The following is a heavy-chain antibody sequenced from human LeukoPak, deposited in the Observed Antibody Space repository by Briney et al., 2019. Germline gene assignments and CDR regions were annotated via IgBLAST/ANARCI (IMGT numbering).Heavy chain of an antibody. J-gene: IGHJ4*02. V-gene: IGHV4-30-4*08. D-gene: IGHD1-26*01. CDR2: IYYSGST. Sequence: SETLSLTCTVSGGSISSGDYYWSWIRQPPGKGLEWIGCIYYSGSTYYNPSLKSRVTISVDTSKNQFSLKLSSVTAADTAVYYCARVSGSYYDGYYFDYWGQGTLVTVSS. CDR1: GGSISSGDYY. CDR3: ARVSGSYYDGYYFDY.